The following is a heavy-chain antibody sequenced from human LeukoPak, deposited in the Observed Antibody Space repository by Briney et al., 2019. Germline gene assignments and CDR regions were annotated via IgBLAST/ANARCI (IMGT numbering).Heavy chain of an antibody. CDR1: GYSFTTYY. Sequence: ASVKLSCKASGYSFTTYYMNWVRQAPGQGLQWMGVINPSGGSTTYAQKFQGRVTMTSDTSTSTVYMELSTLRSEDTAVYYCARLDCSSTSCYDYWGQGTLVTVSS. CDR2: INPSGGST. J-gene: IGHJ4*01. D-gene: IGHD2-2*01. CDR3: ARLDCSSTSCYDY. V-gene: IGHV1-46*01.